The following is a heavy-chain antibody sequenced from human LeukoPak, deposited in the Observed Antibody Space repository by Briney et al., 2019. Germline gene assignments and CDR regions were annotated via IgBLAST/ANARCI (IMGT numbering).Heavy chain of an antibody. J-gene: IGHJ6*03. CDR3: ARHRDYGDYASYYYYYMDV. D-gene: IGHD4-17*01. Sequence: SETLSFTCVVYGGSFSGYYWSWIRQPPGKGLEWIGEINHSGSTNYNPSLKSRVTISVDTSKNQFSLKLSSVTAADTAVYYCARHRDYGDYASYYYYYMDVWGKGTTVTVSS. CDR1: GGSFSGYY. CDR2: INHSGST. V-gene: IGHV4-34*01.